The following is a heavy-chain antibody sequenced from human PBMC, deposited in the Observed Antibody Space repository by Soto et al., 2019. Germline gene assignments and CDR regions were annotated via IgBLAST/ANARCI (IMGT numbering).Heavy chain of an antibody. CDR3: ASLYYDFWSGYSNFDY. CDR1: GFTFSSYW. CDR2: INSDGSST. D-gene: IGHD3-3*01. Sequence: GGSLRLSCAASGFTFSSYWMHWVRQAPGKGLVWVSRINSDGSSTSYADSVKGRFTISRDNAKNTRYLQMNSLRAEDTAVYYCASLYYDFWSGYSNFDYWGQGTLVTVSS. V-gene: IGHV3-74*01. J-gene: IGHJ4*02.